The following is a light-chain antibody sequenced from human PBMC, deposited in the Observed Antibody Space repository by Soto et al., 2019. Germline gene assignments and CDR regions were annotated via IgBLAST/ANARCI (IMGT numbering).Light chain of an antibody. CDR1: SSDVGGYNY. V-gene: IGLV2-8*01. CDR2: EVS. Sequence: QSALTQPPSASGSPGQSVTISCTGTSSDVGGYNYVAWYQQHPGKAPKLMIYEVSKRPSGVPDRFSGSKSGNTASLTVSGLQAEDEADYYCSSYAGRANLVFGGGTKLTVL. CDR3: SSYAGRANLV. J-gene: IGLJ2*01.